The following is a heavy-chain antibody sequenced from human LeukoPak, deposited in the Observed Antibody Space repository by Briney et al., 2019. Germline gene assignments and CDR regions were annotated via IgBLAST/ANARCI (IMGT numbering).Heavy chain of an antibody. D-gene: IGHD3-22*01. CDR3: ARDPNYYDSSGYYYYWYFDL. CDR2: IKQDGSEK. CDR1: GFIFSSYW. V-gene: IGHV3-7*01. J-gene: IGHJ2*01. Sequence: PGGSLRLSCEASGFIFSSYWMSWVRQAPGKGLEWVANIKQDGSEKYYVDSVKGRFTISRDNVKKSLYLQMNSLRAEDTAIYYCARDPNYYDSSGYYYYWYFDLWGRGTLVTVSS.